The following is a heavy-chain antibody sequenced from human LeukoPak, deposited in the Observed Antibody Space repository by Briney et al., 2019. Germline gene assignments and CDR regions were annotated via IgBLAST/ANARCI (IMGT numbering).Heavy chain of an antibody. CDR2: ISGSGGST. V-gene: IGHV3-23*01. CDR3: AKEVGGSSWPIFQH. CDR1: GFTFSTYA. Sequence: QPGGSLRLSCAASGFTFSTYAMSWVRLAPGKGLEWFSSISGSGGSTYYADSVKGRFTVSRDNSRNTLYLQMDSLRVEDTAIYYCAKEVGGSSWPIFQHWGQGTQVTVPS. J-gene: IGHJ1*01. D-gene: IGHD6-13*01.